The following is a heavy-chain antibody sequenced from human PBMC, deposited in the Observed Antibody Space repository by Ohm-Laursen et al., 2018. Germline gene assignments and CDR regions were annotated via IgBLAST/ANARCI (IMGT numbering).Heavy chain of an antibody. Sequence: SLRLSCAASGFTFSSYAMSWVRQAPGKGLEWVSYISSSGSTIYYADSVKGRFTISRDNAKNSLYLQMNSLRAEDTAVYYCARGGTTVTRYYYYGMDVWGQGTTGTVSS. CDR3: ARGGTTVTRYYYYGMDV. CDR2: ISSSGSTI. V-gene: IGHV3-48*03. J-gene: IGHJ6*02. CDR1: GFTFSSYA. D-gene: IGHD4-11*01.